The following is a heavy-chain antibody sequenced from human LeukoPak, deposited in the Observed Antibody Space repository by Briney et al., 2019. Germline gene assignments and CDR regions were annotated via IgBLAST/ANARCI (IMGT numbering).Heavy chain of an antibody. CDR3: ARDRRYYDGSAYYYFDS. V-gene: IGHV3-7*04. J-gene: IGHJ4*02. CDR1: GFTFSSYW. Sequence: GGSLRLSCAASGFTFSSYWMSWVRQAPGKGLEWVANIKQDGSEEYYVDSVKGRFTISRDTAMNSLFLQMNSLRAEDTAVYYCARDRRYYDGSAYYYFDSWGQGTLVTVSS. CDR2: IKQDGSEE. D-gene: IGHD3-22*01.